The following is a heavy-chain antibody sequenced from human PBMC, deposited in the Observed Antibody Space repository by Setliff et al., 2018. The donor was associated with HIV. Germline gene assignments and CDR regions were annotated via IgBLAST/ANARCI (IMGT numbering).Heavy chain of an antibody. J-gene: IGHJ1*01. CDR2: VYYTGTS. CDR1: GVSVSSGGYY. D-gene: IGHD2-2*01. V-gene: IGHV4-31*03. CDR3: ARGESTTWDHAEYFQH. Sequence: PSETLSLTCTVSGVSVSSGGYYWSWIRQHPGKGLEWIGYVYYTGTSYFNSSLKRRITIPVDTSKNHFSLKLGLVTAADTAVYYWARGESTTWDHAEYFQHWGHGTLVTVSS.